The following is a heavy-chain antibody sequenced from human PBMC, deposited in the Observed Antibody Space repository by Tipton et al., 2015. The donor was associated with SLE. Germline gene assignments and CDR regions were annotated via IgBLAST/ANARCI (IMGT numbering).Heavy chain of an antibody. CDR1: GGTFSSYA. V-gene: IGHV1-69*01. CDR3: ARETPGILAAGKRGGYYYGMDV. J-gene: IGHJ6*02. Sequence: QLVQSGAEVKKPGSSVKVSCKASGGTFSSYAISWVRQAPGQGLEWMGGIIPMFGTANYAQKLQGRVTITADESTTTAYMELSRLRSEGAAVYYCARETPGILAAGKRGGYYYGMDVWGQGTAVTVSS. D-gene: IGHD6-13*01. CDR2: IIPMFGTA.